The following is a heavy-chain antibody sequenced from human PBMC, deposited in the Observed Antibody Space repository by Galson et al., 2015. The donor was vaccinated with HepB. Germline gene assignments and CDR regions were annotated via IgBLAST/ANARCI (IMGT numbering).Heavy chain of an antibody. CDR1: GFTFSNYW. V-gene: IGHV3-74*01. Sequence: SLRLSCAASGFTFSNYWMHWVRHAPGKGLVWVSRINSDGSSTDYADSVKGRFTISRDNAKNTVYLQMNSLRAEDTAVYFCARVRSYGSDYWGQGTLVTVSS. CDR3: ARVRSYGSDY. D-gene: IGHD3-10*01. J-gene: IGHJ4*02. CDR2: INSDGSST.